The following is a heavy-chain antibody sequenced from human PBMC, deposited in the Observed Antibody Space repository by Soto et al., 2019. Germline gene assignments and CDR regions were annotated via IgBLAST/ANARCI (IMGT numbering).Heavy chain of an antibody. CDR1: GFTFSSYG. D-gene: IGHD5-18*01. Sequence: GGSLRLSCAASGFTFSSYGMHWVRQAPGKGLEWVAVIWYDGSNKYYADSVKGRLTISRDNSKNTLYLQMNSLRAEDTAVYYCARDISESYSYGYYYYYGMDVWGQGTTVTVSS. J-gene: IGHJ6*02. V-gene: IGHV3-33*01. CDR2: IWYDGSNK. CDR3: ARDISESYSYGYYYYYGMDV.